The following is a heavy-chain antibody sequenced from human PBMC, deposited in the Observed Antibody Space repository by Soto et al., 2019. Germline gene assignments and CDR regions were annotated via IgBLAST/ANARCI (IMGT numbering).Heavy chain of an antibody. V-gene: IGHV4-30-2*01. CDR2: IYHSGST. Sequence: PSETLSLTCAVSGGSISSGGYSWSWIRQPPGKGLEWIGYIYHSGSTYYNPSLKSRVTISVGRSKNQFSLKLSSVTAADTAVYYCASSSYCSSTSCYHLGRPNYFDYWGQGTLVTVSS. CDR1: GGSISSGGYS. D-gene: IGHD2-2*01. J-gene: IGHJ4*02. CDR3: ASSSYCSSTSCYHLGRPNYFDY.